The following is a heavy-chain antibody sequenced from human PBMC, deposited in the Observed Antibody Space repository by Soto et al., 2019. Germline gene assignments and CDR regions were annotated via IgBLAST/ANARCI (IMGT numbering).Heavy chain of an antibody. CDR2: ISYDGSNK. CDR3: ARENLDIVVTMFPYFDV. Sequence: QVQLVESGGGVVQPGRSLRLSCAASGFTFSSHAMHWVRQAPGKGLEWVAVISYDGSNKYYAGSVKGRFTISRDNSKNTQYLQMNSLRPEDTAMYYGARENLDIVVTMFPYFDVWGQGTLVSVSS. J-gene: IGHJ4*02. V-gene: IGHV3-30*03. CDR1: GFTFSSHA. D-gene: IGHD5-12*01.